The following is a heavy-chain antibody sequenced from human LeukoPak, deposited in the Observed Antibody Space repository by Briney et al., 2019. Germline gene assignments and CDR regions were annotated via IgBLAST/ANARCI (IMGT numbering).Heavy chain of an antibody. V-gene: IGHV4-39*01. D-gene: IGHD4-23*01. Sequence: SETLSLTCTVSGGPISTSYYYWGWIRQPPGKGLEWIGGIHYSGTAYYKPSLASRVAISVDTTKNQFSLILSSVTAADTAVYYCARRDDGNAYVAQGGEGTLVSVPS. CDR3: ARRDDGNAYVAQ. CDR1: GGPISTSYYY. J-gene: IGHJ4*02. CDR2: IHYSGTA.